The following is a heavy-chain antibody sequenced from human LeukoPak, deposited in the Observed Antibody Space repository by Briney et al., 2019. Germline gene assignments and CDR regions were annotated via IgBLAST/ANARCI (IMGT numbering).Heavy chain of an antibody. Sequence: PSETLSLTCTVSGGSISSGDYYWSWIRQPPGKGLEWIGYIYYGEGTYYNPSLRSRVIISADTSRNQFSLKLNSVTAADTAVYYCARDFGGRGYEDAFDVWGQGTIVTVSS. CDR3: ARDFGGRGYEDAFDV. CDR1: GGSISSGDYY. D-gene: IGHD3-22*01. J-gene: IGHJ3*01. V-gene: IGHV4-30-4*01. CDR2: IYYGEGT.